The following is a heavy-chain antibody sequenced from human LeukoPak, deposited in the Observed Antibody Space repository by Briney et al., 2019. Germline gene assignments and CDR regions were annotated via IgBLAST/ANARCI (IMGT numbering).Heavy chain of an antibody. CDR1: GFTVSSNY. CDR3: ARVYLERLTAGYFDH. V-gene: IGHV3-53*05. Sequence: TGGSLRLSCAASGFTVSSNYMSWVRRAPGKGLEWVSVIYSGGSTYYADSVKGRFTISRDNSKSTLYLQMNSLRDDDSAAYFCARVYLERLTAGYFDHWGQGTQVNVSP. D-gene: IGHD2-8*01. CDR2: IYSGGST. J-gene: IGHJ4*02.